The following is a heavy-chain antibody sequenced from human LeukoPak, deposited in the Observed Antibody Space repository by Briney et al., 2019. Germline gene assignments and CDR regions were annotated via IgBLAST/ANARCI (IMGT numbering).Heavy chain of an antibody. CDR1: DGSISSYY. CDR2: IYYSGST. CDR3: ARDTYGMDV. J-gene: IGHJ6*02. V-gene: IGHV4-59*01. Sequence: PSETLSLTCTVSDGSISSYYWSWIRQPPGKGLEWIGYIYYSGSTNYNPSLKSRVTISVGTSKNQFSLKLSSVTAADTAVYYCARDTYGMDVWGQGTTVTVSS.